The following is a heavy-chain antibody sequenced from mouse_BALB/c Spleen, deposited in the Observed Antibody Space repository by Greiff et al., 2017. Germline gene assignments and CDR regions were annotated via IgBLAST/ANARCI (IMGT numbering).Heavy chain of an antibody. J-gene: IGHJ3*01. Sequence: QVQLQQSGAELVRPGVSVKISCKGSGFTFTDYAMHWVKQSHAKSLEWIGVISTYYGDASYNQKFKGKATMTVDKSSSTAYMKLARLTSEDSAIYYCARDGYSVAYWGQGTLVTVSA. CDR1: GFTFTDYA. V-gene: IGHV1S137*01. CDR3: ARDGYSVAY. D-gene: IGHD2-3*01. CDR2: ISTYYGDA.